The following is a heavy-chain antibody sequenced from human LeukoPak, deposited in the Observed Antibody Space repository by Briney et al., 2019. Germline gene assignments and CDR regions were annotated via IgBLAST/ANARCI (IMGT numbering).Heavy chain of an antibody. CDR1: GYTSTSYD. Sequence: VASVKVSCKASGYTSTSYDINWVRQATGQGLEWMGWMNPNSGNTGYAQKFQGRVTMTRNTSISTAYMELSSLRSEDTAVYYCARGWYGQLTFDPWGQGTLVTVSS. CDR3: ARGWYGQLTFDP. V-gene: IGHV1-8*01. D-gene: IGHD6-13*01. CDR2: MNPNSGNT. J-gene: IGHJ5*02.